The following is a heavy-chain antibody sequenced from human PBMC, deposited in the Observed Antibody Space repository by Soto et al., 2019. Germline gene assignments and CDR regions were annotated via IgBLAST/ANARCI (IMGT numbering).Heavy chain of an antibody. CDR2: ISGSGGST. J-gene: IGHJ4*02. D-gene: IGHD6-19*01. CDR1: GFTFSSYA. CDR3: AKDRIIAVAGEYYFDY. V-gene: IGHV3-23*01. Sequence: GGSLRLSCAASGFTFSSYAMSWVRQAPGKGLEWVSAISGSGGSTYYADSVKGRFTISRDNSKNRLYLQMNSLRAEDTAVYYCAKDRIIAVAGEYYFDYWGQGTLVTVSS.